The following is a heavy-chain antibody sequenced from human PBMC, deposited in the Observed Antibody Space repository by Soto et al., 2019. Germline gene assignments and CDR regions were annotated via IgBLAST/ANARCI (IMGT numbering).Heavy chain of an antibody. CDR2: INPSGGST. D-gene: IGHD2-2*01. V-gene: IGHV1-46*03. CDR3: AREWGGYCSSTSCPSDAFDI. Sequence: ASVKVSCKAFGYTFTSFLINWVRHATGQGLEWMGMINPSGGSTSYAQKFQGRVTMTRDTSTSTVYMELSSLRSEDTAVYYCAREWGGYCSSTSCPSDAFDIWGQGTMVTVSS. CDR1: GYTFTSFL. J-gene: IGHJ3*02.